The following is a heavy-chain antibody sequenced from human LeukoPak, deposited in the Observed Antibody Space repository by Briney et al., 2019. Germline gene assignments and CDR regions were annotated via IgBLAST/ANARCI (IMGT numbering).Heavy chain of an antibody. CDR3: TRVGSIEGPAFFDY. D-gene: IGHD6-13*01. V-gene: IGHV4-38-2*02. CDR2: IYHSGST. Sequence: PSETLSLTCTVSGYSISSGYYWGWIRQPPGKGLEWIGSIYHSGSTYYNPSLKSRVTISVDTSKNQFSLKLSSVTAADTAVYYCTRVGSIEGPAFFDYWGQGTLVTVSS. J-gene: IGHJ4*02. CDR1: GYSISSGYY.